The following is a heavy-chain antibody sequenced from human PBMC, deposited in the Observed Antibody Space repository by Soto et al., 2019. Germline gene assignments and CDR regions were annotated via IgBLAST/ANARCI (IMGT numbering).Heavy chain of an antibody. CDR3: ARGRQVEMATIPI. CDR2: IYYSGST. J-gene: IGHJ3*02. V-gene: IGHV4-39*01. CDR1: GGSISSSSYY. D-gene: IGHD5-12*01. Sequence: SETLSLTCTVSGGSISSSSYYWGWIRQPPGKGLEWIGSIYYSGSTYHNPSLKSRVTISVDTSKNQFSLKLSSVTAADTAVYYCARGRQVEMATIPIWGQGTMVTVSS.